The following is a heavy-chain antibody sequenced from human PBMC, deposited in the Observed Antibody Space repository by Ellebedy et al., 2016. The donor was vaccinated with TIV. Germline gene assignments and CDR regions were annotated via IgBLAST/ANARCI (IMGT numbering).Heavy chain of an antibody. V-gene: IGHV3-23*01. CDR2: ISGSGGST. Sequence: GESLKISCAASGVTFSSYAMSWVRQAPGKGLEWVSAISGSGGSTYYADSVKGRFTISRDNSKNTLYLQMNSLRAEDTAVYYCTTDSPPQVGYWGQGTLVTVSS. CDR3: TTDSPPQVGY. CDR1: GVTFSSYA. D-gene: IGHD2-2*01. J-gene: IGHJ4*02.